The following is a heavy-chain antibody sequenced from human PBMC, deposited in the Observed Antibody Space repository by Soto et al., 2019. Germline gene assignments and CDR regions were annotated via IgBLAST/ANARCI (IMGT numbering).Heavy chain of an antibody. CDR2: IYHSGST. D-gene: IGHD1-26*01. V-gene: IGHV4-38-2*02. CDR1: GYSIRSGYY. Sequence: SETLSLTCDVSGYSIRSGYYWGWIRQPPGKWLEWIGSIYHSGSTYYNPSLKSRVTISVDTSKNQFTLKLSSVTAADSAVNYCARDIKGSSYSFYYFDHWGQGTLVTVSS. CDR3: ARDIKGSSYSFYYFDH. J-gene: IGHJ4*02.